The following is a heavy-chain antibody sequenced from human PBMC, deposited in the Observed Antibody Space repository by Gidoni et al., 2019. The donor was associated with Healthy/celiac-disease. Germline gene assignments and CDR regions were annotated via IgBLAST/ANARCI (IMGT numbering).Heavy chain of an antibody. D-gene: IGHD6-13*01. CDR1: GGSISSSNR. CDR3: ARAYSSSWYGIPPSDAFDI. CDR2: IYHSGST. V-gene: IGHV4-4*02. Sequence: QVQLQESGPGLVKPSGTLSLTCAVSGGSISSSNRWSWVRQPPGKGLEWIGEIYHSGSTNYNPSLKSRVTISVDKSKNQFSLKLRSVTAADTAVYYCARAYSSSWYGIPPSDAFDIWGQGTMVTVSS. J-gene: IGHJ3*02.